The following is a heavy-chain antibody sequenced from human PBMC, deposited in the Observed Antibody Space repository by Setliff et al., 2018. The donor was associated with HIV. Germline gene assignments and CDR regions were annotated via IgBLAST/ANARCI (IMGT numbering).Heavy chain of an antibody. Sequence: SVKVSCKASRGTFRNSAINWVRQAPGQGLVWMGGIITLFGEANYAQKFQGRVTITADESTSTAYMELSSLRSDDAAVYYCARQPYYDDDGTNLPSEWRVLGWGQGTLVTVSS. CDR1: RGTFRNSA. V-gene: IGHV1-69*13. CDR3: ARQPYYDDDGTNLPSEWRVLG. J-gene: IGHJ4*02. D-gene: IGHD3-16*01. CDR2: IITLFGEA.